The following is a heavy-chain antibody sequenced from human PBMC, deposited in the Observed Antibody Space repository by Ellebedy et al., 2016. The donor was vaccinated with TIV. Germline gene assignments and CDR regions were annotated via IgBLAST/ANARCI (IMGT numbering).Heavy chain of an antibody. D-gene: IGHD6-6*01. J-gene: IGHJ6*02. CDR3: ARSGVHFAARASTYYYYYYGMDV. Sequence: GESLKISXAASGFTFRRHAMSWVRQAPGKGLEWVSAISAGGGSTYYADSVQGRFTISRDNSKNTLYLQMNSLRDEDTAVYYCARSGVHFAARASTYYYYYYGMDVWGQGTTVTVSS. CDR1: GFTFRRHA. V-gene: IGHV3-23*01. CDR2: ISAGGGST.